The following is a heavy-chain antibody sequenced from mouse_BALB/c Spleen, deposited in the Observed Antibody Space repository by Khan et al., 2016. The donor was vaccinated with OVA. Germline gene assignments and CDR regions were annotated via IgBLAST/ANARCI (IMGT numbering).Heavy chain of an antibody. D-gene: IGHD4-1*01. CDR1: GFTFSNYG. J-gene: IGHJ3*01. CDR2: INSDGTYT. Sequence: DVVLVESGGDLVKPGGSLKLSCAASGFTFSNYGMSWVRQIPDKRLEWVATINSDGTYTYYPDSVMGRFTISRNNAKNTLYLEMSSLKSEDTAMYYCASHLTGSFAYWGQGTLVTVSA. CDR3: ASHLTGSFAY. V-gene: IGHV5-6*01.